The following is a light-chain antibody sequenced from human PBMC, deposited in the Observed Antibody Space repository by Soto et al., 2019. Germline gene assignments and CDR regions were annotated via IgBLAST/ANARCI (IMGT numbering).Light chain of an antibody. CDR2: GAS. CDR3: QQYRTTCT. Sequence: DMLLTQSPCTLPLSPRDIATLSCVASQSDSNNYLAWYQQKRVPAHLLLIYGASNRATGIPDRCSGSGSGTVFTITISRQEADVFAVYYCQQYRTTCTFGQGTKVDIK. V-gene: IGKV3-20*01. J-gene: IGKJ1*01. CDR1: QSDSNNY.